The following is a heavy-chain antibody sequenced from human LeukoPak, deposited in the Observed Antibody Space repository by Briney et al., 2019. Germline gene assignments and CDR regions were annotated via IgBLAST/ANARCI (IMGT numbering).Heavy chain of an antibody. D-gene: IGHD6-6*01. CDR2: ISGSGDST. Sequence: PGGSLRLSCAASGFTFSSYAMSWVRQAPGKGLEWVSAISGSGDSTYYADSVKGRFTISRDNSKNTLYLQMNSLRAEDTAVYYCTSSSSRGIYYYYYYMDVWGKGTTVTVSS. CDR1: GFTFSSYA. J-gene: IGHJ6*03. CDR3: TSSSSRGIYYYYYYMDV. V-gene: IGHV3-23*01.